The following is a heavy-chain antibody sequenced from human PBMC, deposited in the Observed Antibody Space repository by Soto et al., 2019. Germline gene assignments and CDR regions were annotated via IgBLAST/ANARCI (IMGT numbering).Heavy chain of an antibody. CDR2: ISGSGGST. CDR1: GFTFSSYA. D-gene: IGHD6-19*01. Sequence: GGSLRLSCAASGFTFSSYAMSWVRQAPGKGLEWVSAISGSGGSTYYADSVKGRFTISRDNSKNTLYLQMNSLRAEDTAVYYCAKAPPAAVAGTPYYYYYYMDVWGKGTTVTVSS. J-gene: IGHJ6*03. V-gene: IGHV3-23*01. CDR3: AKAPPAAVAGTPYYYYYYMDV.